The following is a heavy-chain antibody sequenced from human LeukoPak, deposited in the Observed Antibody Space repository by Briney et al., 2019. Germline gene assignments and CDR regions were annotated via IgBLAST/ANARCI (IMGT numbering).Heavy chain of an antibody. CDR1: GGSMSNYY. Sequence: SETLSLTCTVSGGSMSNYYWSWIRQPPGKGLEWIGSIYYSGSTNYNPSLKSRVTISVDTSKNQFSLRLSSVTAADTAVYYCARDHRGYSYGLFDNWGREPWSPSPQ. CDR3: ARDHRGYSYGLFDN. J-gene: IGHJ4*02. D-gene: IGHD5-18*01. CDR2: IYYSGST. V-gene: IGHV4-59*01.